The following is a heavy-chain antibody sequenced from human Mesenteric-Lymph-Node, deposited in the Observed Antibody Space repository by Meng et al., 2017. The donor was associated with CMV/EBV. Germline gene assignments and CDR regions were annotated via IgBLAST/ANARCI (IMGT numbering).Heavy chain of an antibody. V-gene: IGHV4-34*01. J-gene: IGHJ6*02. CDR3: ARAGSYYYGMDV. Sequence: GSLRLSCAVYGGSFSGYYWSWIRQPPGKGLEWIGEINHSGSTNYNPSLKSRVTISVDTSKNQFSLKLSSVTAADTAVYYCARAGSYYYGMDVWGQGTTVTVSS. CDR2: INHSGST. CDR1: GGSFSGYY. D-gene: IGHD2-15*01.